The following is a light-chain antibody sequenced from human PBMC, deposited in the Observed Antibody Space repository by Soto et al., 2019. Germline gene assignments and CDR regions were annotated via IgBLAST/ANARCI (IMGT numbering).Light chain of an antibody. CDR2: GAS. J-gene: IGKJ5*01. CDR1: QSISSRF. Sequence: ESVLTQSPIILSLSLGERASLHCGGSQSISSRFLAGYQRNPGQAPRLLIYGASSRDTGIPDRFSGTGSETDFTLTSSRLEPEDFAVYYCQQYNNSPITFGQGTRVEIK. V-gene: IGKV3-20*01. CDR3: QQYNNSPIT.